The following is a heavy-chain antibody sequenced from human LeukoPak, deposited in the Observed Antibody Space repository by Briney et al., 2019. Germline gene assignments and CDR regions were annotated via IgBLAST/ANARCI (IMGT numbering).Heavy chain of an antibody. Sequence: ASVKVSCKASGYTFTSYGISWVRQAPGQGLEWMGWISADNGNTNYAQKLQGRVTMTTDTSTSTAYMELRSLRSDDTAVYYCARDLNTYYYDSSGGYGMDVWGQGTTVTVSS. CDR3: ARDLNTYYYDSSGGYGMDV. CDR2: ISADNGNT. J-gene: IGHJ6*02. CDR1: GYTFTSYG. V-gene: IGHV1-18*01. D-gene: IGHD3-22*01.